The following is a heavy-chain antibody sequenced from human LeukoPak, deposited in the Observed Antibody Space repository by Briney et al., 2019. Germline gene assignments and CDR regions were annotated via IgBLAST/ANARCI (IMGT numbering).Heavy chain of an antibody. CDR2: IIPIFGTA. J-gene: IGHJ4*02. D-gene: IGHD6-19*01. V-gene: IGHV1-69*13. Sequence: ASVKVSCKASGYTFTIYGLSWVRQAPGQGLEWMGGIIPIFGTANYAQKFQGRVTITADESTSTAYMELSSLRSEDTAVYYCARAAVAGTSSLPDYWGQGTLVTVSS. CDR1: GYTFTIYG. CDR3: ARAAVAGTSSLPDY.